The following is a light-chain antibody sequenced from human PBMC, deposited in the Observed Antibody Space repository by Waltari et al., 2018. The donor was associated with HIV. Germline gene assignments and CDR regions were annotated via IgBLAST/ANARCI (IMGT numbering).Light chain of an antibody. CDR3: QQYDKLPIT. CDR1: QNISNY. J-gene: IGKJ5*01. Sequence: DIQMTPSPSPLSASVGDRVTISCQASQNISNYLNWYQQKPGKAPKLLIYDASNLETGVPSRFSGSGSGADFTFTIISLQHEDIATYYCQQYDKLPITFGQGTRLEIK. V-gene: IGKV1-33*01. CDR2: DAS.